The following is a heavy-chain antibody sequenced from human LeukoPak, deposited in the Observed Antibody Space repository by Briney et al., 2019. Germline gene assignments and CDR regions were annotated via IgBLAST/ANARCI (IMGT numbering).Heavy chain of an antibody. V-gene: IGHV1-2*02. Sequence: GASVKVSCKASGYPFTTYYMHWVRQAPGQGLEWMGWINPNSGGTNYAQKFQGRVTMTRDTSISTAYMELSRLRSDDTAVYYCARDRIFGVVIIAYHFDYWGQGTLVTVSS. CDR2: INPNSGGT. CDR3: ARDRIFGVVIIAYHFDY. CDR1: GYPFTTYY. J-gene: IGHJ4*02. D-gene: IGHD3-3*01.